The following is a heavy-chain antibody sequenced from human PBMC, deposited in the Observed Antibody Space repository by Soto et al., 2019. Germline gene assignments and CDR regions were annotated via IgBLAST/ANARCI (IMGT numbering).Heavy chain of an antibody. CDR3: ARGVLIAAAGGFDY. Sequence: SETLSLTCAVSGGSISISSWWSWVRQPPGKGLEWIGVIYHTGSTNYNPSLKSRVTVSLDKSKNQFSLKLSSVTAADTAVYYCARGVLIAAAGGFDYWGQGTLVTVSP. D-gene: IGHD6-13*01. CDR1: GGSISISSW. J-gene: IGHJ4*02. V-gene: IGHV4-4*02. CDR2: IYHTGST.